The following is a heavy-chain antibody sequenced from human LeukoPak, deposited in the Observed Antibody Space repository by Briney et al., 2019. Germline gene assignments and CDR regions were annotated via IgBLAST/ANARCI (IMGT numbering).Heavy chain of an antibody. V-gene: IGHV3-15*01. D-gene: IGHD5-18*01. Sequence: PGGSLRLSCAASGFIFSNYWMTWVRQAPGKGLEWVGRIKSKTDGGTTDYAAPVKGRFTISRDDSKNTLYLQMNSLKTEDTAVYYCTTGHLNGYSYGYPYYWGQGTLVTVSS. CDR1: GFIFSNYW. CDR3: TTGHLNGYSYGYPYY. J-gene: IGHJ4*02. CDR2: IKSKTDGGTT.